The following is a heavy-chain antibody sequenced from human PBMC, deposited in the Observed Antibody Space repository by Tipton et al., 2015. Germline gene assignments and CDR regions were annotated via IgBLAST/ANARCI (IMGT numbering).Heavy chain of an antibody. J-gene: IGHJ3*02. CDR1: GYTFTGYY. Sequence: QSGPEVKKPGASVKVSCKASGYTFTGYYIHWVRQAPGQGLEWMGWINPYSGGTNYAQKFQGRVTMTRDTSISTAYMELSRLRSDDTAVYYCGRPDGSGRGAFDIWGQGTMVTVSS. CDR3: GRPDGSGRGAFDI. CDR2: INPYSGGT. D-gene: IGHD3-10*01. V-gene: IGHV1-2*02.